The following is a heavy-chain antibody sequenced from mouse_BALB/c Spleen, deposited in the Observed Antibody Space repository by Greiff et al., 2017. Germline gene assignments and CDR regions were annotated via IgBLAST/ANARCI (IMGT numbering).Heavy chain of an antibody. CDR1: GYTFTDYA. J-gene: IGHJ4*01. CDR2: ISTYYGDA. D-gene: IGHD2-14*01. V-gene: IGHV1S137*01. CDR3: ARHYRYDGDFALDY. Sequence: VQLQQSGAELVRPGVSVKISCKGSGYTFTDYAMHWVKQSHAKSLEWIGVISTYYGDASYNQKFKGKATMTVDKSSSTAYMELARLTSEDSAIYYCARHYRYDGDFALDYWGQGTSVTVSS.